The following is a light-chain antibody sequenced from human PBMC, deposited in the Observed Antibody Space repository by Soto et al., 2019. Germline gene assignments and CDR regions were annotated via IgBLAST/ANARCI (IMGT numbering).Light chain of an antibody. J-gene: IGLJ2*01. CDR2: DVS. V-gene: IGLV2-14*03. Sequence: QSALTQPASVSGSPGQSITISCTGTSSDVGGYNYVSWYQQHPGKAPKLIIYDVSNRPSGVSFRFSGSKSGNTASLSISGLQPEDEADYHCSSYTSSSALGIFGGGTKLTVL. CDR1: SSDVGGYNY. CDR3: SSYTSSSALGI.